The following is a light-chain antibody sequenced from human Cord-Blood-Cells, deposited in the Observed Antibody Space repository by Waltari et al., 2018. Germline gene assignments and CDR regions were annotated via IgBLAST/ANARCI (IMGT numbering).Light chain of an antibody. CDR3: AAWDDSLRV. J-gene: IGLJ3*02. CDR2: RNN. V-gene: IGLV1-47*01. Sequence: QSALTQPASVSGSPGQSITISCTGTSSDVGSYNLVSWYQQLPGTAPKLLIYRNNQRPSGVPDRFSGSKSGTSASLAISGLRSEDEADYYCAAWDDSLRVFGGGTKLTVL. CDR1: SSDVGSYNL.